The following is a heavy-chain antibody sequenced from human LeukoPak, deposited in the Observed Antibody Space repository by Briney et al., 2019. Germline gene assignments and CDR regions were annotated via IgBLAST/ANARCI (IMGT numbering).Heavy chain of an antibody. D-gene: IGHD6-19*01. CDR3: ASRSGGGWFDY. Sequence: GGSLRLSCAASGLNFKIYVMNWVRRAPGKGLERVAAISGSGGRTDYTDSVQGRFTISRDNSKKTLYLQMNSLRVDDTAVYYCASRSGGGWFDYWGKGALVTVSS. J-gene: IGHJ4*02. V-gene: IGHV3-23*01. CDR2: ISGSGGRT. CDR1: GLNFKIYV.